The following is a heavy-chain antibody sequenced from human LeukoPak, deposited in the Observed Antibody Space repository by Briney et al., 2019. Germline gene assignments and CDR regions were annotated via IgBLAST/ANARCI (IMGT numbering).Heavy chain of an antibody. CDR1: GYTFTSYD. D-gene: IGHD2-15*01. CDR3: ARGPLGSRWWYAFDI. V-gene: IGHV1-8*03. J-gene: IGHJ3*02. CDR2: MNPNSGNT. Sequence: ASVKVSCKASGYTFTSYDINWVRQATGQGLEWMGWMNPNSGNTGYAQKFQGRVTITRNTSISTAYMELSSLRSEDTAAYYCARGPLGSRWWYAFDIWGQGTMVTVSS.